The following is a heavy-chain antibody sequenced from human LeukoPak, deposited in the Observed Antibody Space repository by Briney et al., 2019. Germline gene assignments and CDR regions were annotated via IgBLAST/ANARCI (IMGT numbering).Heavy chain of an antibody. CDR3: AKIISDWSRGAFDI. J-gene: IGHJ3*02. Sequence: PGGSLRLSCDASGFTFTYVAMNWVRQAPGKGLEWVSSMSLVADTTYYADSVKGRCIISADNSKNSLYLQMNSLRAEDTAVYYCAKIISDWSRGAFDIWGQGTMVTVSS. D-gene: IGHD6-19*01. CDR2: MSLVADTT. CDR1: GFTFTYVA. V-gene: IGHV3-23*01.